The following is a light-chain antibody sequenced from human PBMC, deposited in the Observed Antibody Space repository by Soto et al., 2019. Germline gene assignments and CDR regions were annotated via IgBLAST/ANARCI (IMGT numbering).Light chain of an antibody. CDR1: SSDVGAYNY. CDR2: EVT. J-gene: IGLJ2*01. Sequence: QSALTQPPSASGSPGQSVTISCTGTSSDVGAYNYVSWYQQHPGKAPILMIYEVTKRPSGVPDRFSGSKSGNTASLTVSGLQAEDEADYYCSSFAGSNTYVVFGGGTKLTVL. CDR3: SSFAGSNTYVV. V-gene: IGLV2-8*01.